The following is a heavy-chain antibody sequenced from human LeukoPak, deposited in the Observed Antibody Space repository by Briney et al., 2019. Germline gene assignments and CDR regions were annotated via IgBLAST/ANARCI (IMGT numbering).Heavy chain of an antibody. CDR3: AKEGGYYYDSSGHTLRHAFAV. V-gene: IGHV3-23*01. Sequence: GGSLRLSCAASGFTFSTYAMSWVRQAPGEGLEWVSTLTGRGGGTYYAHPVKGRFAIYRGDSENTLHLQMTSQRAEDTAVYYSAKEGGYYYDSSGHTLRHAFAVWGQGTMVTVSS. J-gene: IGHJ3*01. D-gene: IGHD3-22*01. CDR2: LTGRGGGT. CDR1: GFTFSTYA.